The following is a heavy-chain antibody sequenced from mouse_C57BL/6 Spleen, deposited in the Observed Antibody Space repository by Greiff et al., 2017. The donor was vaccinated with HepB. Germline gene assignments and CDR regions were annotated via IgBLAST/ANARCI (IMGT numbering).Heavy chain of an antibody. Sequence: EVQLQQSGPELVKPGASVKMSCKASGYTFTDYNMHWVKQSHGKSLEWIGYINPNNGGTSYNQKFKGKATLTVNKSSSTAYMELRSLTSEDSAVYYCVYDGYYGGFAYWGQGTLVTVSA. CDR3: VYDGYYGGFAY. CDR1: GYTFTDYN. V-gene: IGHV1-22*01. D-gene: IGHD2-3*01. J-gene: IGHJ3*01. CDR2: INPNNGGT.